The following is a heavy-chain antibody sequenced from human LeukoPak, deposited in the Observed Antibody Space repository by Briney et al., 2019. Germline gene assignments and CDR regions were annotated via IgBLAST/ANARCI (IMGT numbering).Heavy chain of an antibody. CDR3: VGYCSSTSCRTSETTDY. Sequence: ASVKVSYKASGYTFTSYYMHWVRRAPGQGREWMGIINPSGGSTSYAQKFQGRVTMTRDTSTSTVYMELSRLRSDDTAVYYCVGYCSSTSCRTSETTDYWGQGTLVTVSS. CDR1: GYTFTSYY. J-gene: IGHJ4*02. CDR2: INPSGGST. V-gene: IGHV1-46*01. D-gene: IGHD2-2*01.